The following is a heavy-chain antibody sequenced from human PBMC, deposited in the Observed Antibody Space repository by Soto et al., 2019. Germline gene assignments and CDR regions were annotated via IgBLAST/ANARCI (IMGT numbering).Heavy chain of an antibody. CDR1: GFSLSTSGVG. CDR2: INWNDDK. V-gene: IGHV2-5*01. J-gene: IGHJ4*02. CDR3: AHSLYWGLLDY. Sequence: QITLKESGPTLVNPTQTLTLTCTFSGFSLSTSGVGVGWIRQPPGKALEWLALINWNDDKRYVPSLRSRLTITQDTSKNQVVLTMTRVDPVDTATYCCAHSLYWGLLDYWGQGTLVTVSS. D-gene: IGHD2-8*02.